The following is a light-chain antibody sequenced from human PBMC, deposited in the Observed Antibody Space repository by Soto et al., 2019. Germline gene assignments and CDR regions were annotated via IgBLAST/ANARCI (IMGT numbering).Light chain of an antibody. CDR2: DAS. V-gene: IGKV3-11*01. CDR3: QQRSHWPIT. Sequence: EIVLTQSPATLSLSPGERATLSCRASQSVSGQLAWYQQRPGQAPRLLIYDASNRATGILPRFSGSGSATESTLTISSLEPDDFAIYYCQQRSHWPITFGQGTRLEIK. J-gene: IGKJ5*01. CDR1: QSVSGQ.